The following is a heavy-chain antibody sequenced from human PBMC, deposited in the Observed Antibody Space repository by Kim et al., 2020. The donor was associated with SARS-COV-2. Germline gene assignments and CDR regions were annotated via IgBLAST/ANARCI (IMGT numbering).Heavy chain of an antibody. Sequence: YYADSVKGRFTISRDNSKNTLYLQMNSLRAEDTAVYYCARSGWLLSPWYSWGQGTLVTVSS. D-gene: IGHD3-9*01. CDR3: ARSGWLLSPWYS. J-gene: IGHJ4*02. V-gene: IGHV3-66*01.